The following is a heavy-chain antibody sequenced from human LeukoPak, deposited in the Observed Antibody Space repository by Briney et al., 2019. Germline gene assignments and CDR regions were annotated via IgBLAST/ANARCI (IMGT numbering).Heavy chain of an antibody. V-gene: IGHV1-2*02. D-gene: IGHD6-19*01. J-gene: IGHJ6*03. CDR2: INPNSGGT. Sequence: ASVKVSCKASGYTFTGYYMHWVRQAPGQGFAWMGWINPNSGGTNYAQKFQGRVTMTRDTSISTAYMELSRLRSDDTAVYYCARGIAVAGYYYYYMDVWGKGTTITVSS. CDR1: GYTFTGYY. CDR3: ARGIAVAGYYYYYMDV.